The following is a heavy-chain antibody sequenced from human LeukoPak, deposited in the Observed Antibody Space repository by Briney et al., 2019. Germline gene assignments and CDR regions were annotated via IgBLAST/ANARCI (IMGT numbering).Heavy chain of an antibody. CDR1: GGSISNYF. CDR2: MYTSGSS. J-gene: IGHJ4*02. D-gene: IGHD5-12*01. Sequence: PSETLSLTCTVSGGSISNYFWSWIRQPAGKGLEWIGRMYTSGSSNYNPSLKSRVSMSVDTSKNKFSLTVSSVTGADTAVYYCARMATVEGFDYWGQGTLVTVSS. CDR3: ARMATVEGFDY. V-gene: IGHV4-4*07.